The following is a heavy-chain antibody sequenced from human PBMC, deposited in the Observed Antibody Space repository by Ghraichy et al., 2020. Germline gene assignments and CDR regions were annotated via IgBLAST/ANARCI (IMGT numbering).Heavy chain of an antibody. Sequence: SETLSLTCTVSGGSISSSSYYWGWIRQPPGKGLEWIGSIYYSGSTYYNPSLKSRVTISVDTSKNQFSLKLSSVTAADTAVYYCARHLGGARVLDYWGQGTLVTVSS. V-gene: IGHV4-39*01. CDR3: ARHLGGARVLDY. J-gene: IGHJ4*02. CDR1: GGSISSSSYY. D-gene: IGHD3-16*01. CDR2: IYYSGST.